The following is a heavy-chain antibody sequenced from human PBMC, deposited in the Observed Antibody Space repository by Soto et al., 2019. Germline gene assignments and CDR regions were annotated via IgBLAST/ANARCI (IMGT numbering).Heavy chain of an antibody. J-gene: IGHJ6*02. CDR3: ARDLAEDNSGYYYASPGYYYYHGMDV. CDR2: ISVYTGNT. D-gene: IGHD3-22*01. V-gene: IGHV1-18*01. Sequence: QVQLVQSGAEVKKPGASVKVSCKASGYTFTSYSISWVRQAPGQGLEWMGWISVYTGNTKYAQRLQGRVTMTTDTSTSTAYMELRSLRSDDTAVYYCARDLAEDNSGYYYASPGYYYYHGMDVWGQGTTVTVSS. CDR1: GYTFTSYS.